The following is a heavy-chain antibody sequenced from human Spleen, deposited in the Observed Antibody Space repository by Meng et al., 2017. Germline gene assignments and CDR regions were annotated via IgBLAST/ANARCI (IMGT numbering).Heavy chain of an antibody. V-gene: IGHV3-20*04. CDR3: ARGITGDYYYGMDV. J-gene: IGHJ6*02. D-gene: IGHD7-27*01. Sequence: GESLKISCAASGFTFDDYGMSWVRQAPGKGLEWVSGINWNGGSTGYADSVKGRFTISRDNAKNSLYLQMNSLRAEDTALYYCARGITGDYYYGMDVWGQGTMVTVSS. CDR1: GFTFDDYG. CDR2: INWNGGST.